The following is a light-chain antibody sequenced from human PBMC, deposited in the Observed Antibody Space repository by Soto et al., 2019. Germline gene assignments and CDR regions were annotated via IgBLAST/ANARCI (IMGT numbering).Light chain of an antibody. CDR1: SSNIGKSY. CDR3: AAWDNSLVAVL. CDR2: END. V-gene: IGLV1-51*01. J-gene: IGLJ3*02. Sequence: QSVLTQPPSVSAAPRQKVTISCSGSSSNIGKSYVSWYQRVPGTVPKLLIYENDKRPSGIPDRFSGSTSGTSTTLVITGLQTGDEADYYCAAWDNSLVAVLFGGGTKLTVL.